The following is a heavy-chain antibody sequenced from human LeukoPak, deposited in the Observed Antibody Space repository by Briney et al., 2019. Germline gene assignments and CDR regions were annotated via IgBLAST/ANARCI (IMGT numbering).Heavy chain of an antibody. CDR2: ISYDGSNK. CDR3: AKDLEGHDFWSGYYLDY. D-gene: IGHD3-3*01. J-gene: IGHJ4*02. V-gene: IGHV3-30*18. Sequence: PGGSLRLSCAASGFTFSSYGMHWVRQAPGKGLEWVAVISYDGSNKYYADSVKGRFTISRDNSKNTLYLQMNSLRAEDTAVYYCAKDLEGHDFWSGYYLDYWGQGTLVTVS. CDR1: GFTFSSYG.